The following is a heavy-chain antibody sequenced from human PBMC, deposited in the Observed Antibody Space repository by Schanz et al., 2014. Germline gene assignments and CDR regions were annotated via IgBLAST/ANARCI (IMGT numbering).Heavy chain of an antibody. Sequence: VRLVESGGGLVKPGGSLRLSCATSGLNFDYYGMNWVRQAPGKGLEWVANIGYDGSEKYYVDSVKGRFTISRDNSKDTLYLQMNSLRADDTAVYYCSRDRLVSHCDCWSGNDYWGQGTLVTVSS. J-gene: IGHJ4*02. CDR2: IGYDGSEK. D-gene: IGHD3-3*01. V-gene: IGHV3-30*02. CDR1: GLNFDYYG. CDR3: SRDRLVSHCDCWSGNDY.